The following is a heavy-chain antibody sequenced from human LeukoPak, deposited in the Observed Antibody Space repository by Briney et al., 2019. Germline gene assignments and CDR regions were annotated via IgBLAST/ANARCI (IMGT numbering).Heavy chain of an antibody. CDR3: AREGVVATGLDY. V-gene: IGHV1-46*01. CDR1: GHTFSIYN. J-gene: IGHJ4*02. Sequence: ASVKVSCKASGHTFSIYNMHWVRQAPGQGLEWMGIINPSGGSRSNTQKFQGRVTMTRDTSTSTVYMELSSLRSEDTAVYYCAREGVVATGLDYWGQGTLVTVSS. CDR2: INPSGGSR. D-gene: IGHD2-2*01.